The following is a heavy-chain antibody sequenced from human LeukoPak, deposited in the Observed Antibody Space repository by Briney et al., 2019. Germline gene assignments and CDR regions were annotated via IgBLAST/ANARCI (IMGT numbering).Heavy chain of an antibody. V-gene: IGHV1-3*01. J-gene: IGHJ3*02. Sequence: GASVKVSCKASGYTFTSYAMHWVRQAPGQRLEWMGWINAGNGNTKYSQKFQGRVTITRDTSASTAYMELSSLRSEDTAVYYCARDLSMIVVGVTGDAFDIWGQGTMVTVSS. CDR1: GYTFTSYA. CDR3: ARDLSMIVVGVTGDAFDI. D-gene: IGHD3-22*01. CDR2: INAGNGNT.